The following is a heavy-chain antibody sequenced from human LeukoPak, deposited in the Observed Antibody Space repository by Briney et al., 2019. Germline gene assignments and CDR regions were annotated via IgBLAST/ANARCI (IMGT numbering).Heavy chain of an antibody. CDR2: INPNSGGT. J-gene: IGHJ4*02. V-gene: IGHV1-2*02. CDR3: ARGKGYCESSGYYPFDY. D-gene: IGHD3-22*01. Sequence: ASVKVSCKASGYTFTGYYMHWVRQAPGQGLEWMGWINPNSGGTNYAQKFQGRVTMTRDTSISTAYMELSRLRSDDTAVYYCARGKGYCESSGYYPFDYWGQGTLVTVSS. CDR1: GYTFTGYY.